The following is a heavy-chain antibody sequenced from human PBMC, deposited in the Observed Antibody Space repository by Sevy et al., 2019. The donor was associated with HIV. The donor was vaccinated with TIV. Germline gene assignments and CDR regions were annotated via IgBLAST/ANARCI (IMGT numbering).Heavy chain of an antibody. V-gene: IGHV3-30-3*01. CDR3: ARELPTIFGVVIAQAYYYYGMDV. CDR2: ISYDGSNK. Sequence: GGSLRLSCAASGFTFSSYAMHWVRQAPGKGLEWVAVISYDGSNKYYADSVKGRFTISRDNSKDTQYLQMNSLRAEDTAVYYCARELPTIFGVVIAQAYYYYGMDVWGQGTTVTVSS. CDR1: GFTFSSYA. J-gene: IGHJ6*02. D-gene: IGHD3-3*01.